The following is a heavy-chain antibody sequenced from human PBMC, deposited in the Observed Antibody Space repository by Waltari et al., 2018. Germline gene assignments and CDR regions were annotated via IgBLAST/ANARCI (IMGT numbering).Heavy chain of an antibody. J-gene: IGHJ4*02. D-gene: IGHD3-9*01. V-gene: IGHV1-2*06. CDR3: ARSTTRVHILTGYYTSFDY. CDR1: GYTFTGYY. Sequence: QVQLVQSGAEVKKPGASVKVSCKASGYTFTGYYMHWVRQAPGQGLEWMGRINPNSGGTNYAQKFQGRVTISVDTSKNQFSLKLSSVTAADTAVYYCARSTTRVHILTGYYTSFDYWGQGTLVTVSS. CDR2: INPNSGGT.